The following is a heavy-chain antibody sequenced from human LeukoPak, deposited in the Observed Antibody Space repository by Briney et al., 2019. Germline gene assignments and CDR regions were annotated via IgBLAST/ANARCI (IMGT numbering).Heavy chain of an antibody. CDR2: IYYSGST. J-gene: IGHJ4*02. V-gene: IGHV4-59*08. D-gene: IGHD6-19*01. CDR3: ARHGSRAVAGYFES. CDR1: GGSISSYY. Sequence: PSETLSLTCTVSGGSISSYYWSWVRQSPGKGLEWIGYIYYSGSTYYNPSLTGRVTISVDTPTTQFSLRLTAVTAADTAVYYCARHGSRAVAGYFESWGQGTPVTVSS.